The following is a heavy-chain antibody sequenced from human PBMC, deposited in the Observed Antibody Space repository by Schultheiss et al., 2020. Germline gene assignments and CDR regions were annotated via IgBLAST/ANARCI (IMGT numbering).Heavy chain of an antibody. V-gene: IGHV3-48*04. CDR1: GFTFSSYS. CDR2: ISSSSSTT. CDR3: AREGSSSWYYSDC. D-gene: IGHD6-13*01. Sequence: GGSLRLSCAASGFTFSSYSMNWVRQAPGKGLEWVSYISSSSSTTTYADPVKGRFTISRDNAKNTLYLQMNSLRAEDTAVYYCAREGSSSWYYSDCWGQGTLVTVSS. J-gene: IGHJ4*02.